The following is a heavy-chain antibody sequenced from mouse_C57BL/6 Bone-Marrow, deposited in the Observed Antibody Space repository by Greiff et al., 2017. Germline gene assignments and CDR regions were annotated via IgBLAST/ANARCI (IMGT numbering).Heavy chain of an antibody. CDR2: ISNGGGST. CDR1: GFTFSDYY. CDR3: ASHPLLGNYFDY. D-gene: IGHD1-1*02. V-gene: IGHV5-12*01. J-gene: IGHJ2*01. Sequence: EVKLMESGGGLVQPGGSLKLSCAASGFTFSDYYMYWVRQTPEKRLEWVAYISNGGGSTYYPDTVKGRFTISRDNAKNTLYLQMSRLKSEDTAMYYCASHPLLGNYFDYWGQGTTLTVSS.